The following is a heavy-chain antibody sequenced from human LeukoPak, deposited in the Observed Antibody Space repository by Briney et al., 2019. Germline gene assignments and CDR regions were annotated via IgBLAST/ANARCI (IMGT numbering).Heavy chain of an antibody. Sequence: RGSLRLSCAASGFTFSSYSMNWVRQAPGKGLEWVSSISSSSSYIYYADSVKGRFTISRDNSKNTLYLQMNSLRAEDTAVYYCARLESTVTTIRHYYYGMDVWGQGTTVTVSS. V-gene: IGHV3-21*04. D-gene: IGHD4-17*01. J-gene: IGHJ6*02. CDR2: ISSSSSYI. CDR3: ARLESTVTTIRHYYYGMDV. CDR1: GFTFSSYS.